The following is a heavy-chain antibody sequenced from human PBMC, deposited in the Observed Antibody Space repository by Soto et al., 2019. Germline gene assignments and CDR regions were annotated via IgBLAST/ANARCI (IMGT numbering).Heavy chain of an antibody. CDR2: IIAILGKA. J-gene: IGHJ3*01. CDR3: ARERGGAIIVGVTGTFDV. CDR1: GGTFSSYA. V-gene: IGHV1-69*01. Sequence: QVQLVQSGAEVKKPGSSVKVSCKAPGGTFSSYAISWVRQAPGRGLEWMGGIIAILGKANYAEKFQGRVTITADESTSTAYMELSSLRSEDTAVYYCARERGGAIIVGVTGTFDVWGQGTLVTVSS. D-gene: IGHD3-22*01.